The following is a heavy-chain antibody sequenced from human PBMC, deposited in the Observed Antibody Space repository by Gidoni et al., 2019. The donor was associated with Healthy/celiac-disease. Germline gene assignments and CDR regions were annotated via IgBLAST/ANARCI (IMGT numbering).Heavy chain of an antibody. Sequence: QVQLVQSGAEVKKPGASVKVSCTASGYTFTSHGIRWVRQAPGQGLEWMGWNRAYNGNTNYAQKLQGRVTMTTDTSTSKAYMELRSLRSDDTAVYYCARGRVTIFGVVTPDAFDIWGQGTMVTVSS. CDR1: GYTFTSHG. D-gene: IGHD3-3*01. J-gene: IGHJ3*02. V-gene: IGHV1-18*04. CDR2: NRAYNGNT. CDR3: ARGRVTIFGVVTPDAFDI.